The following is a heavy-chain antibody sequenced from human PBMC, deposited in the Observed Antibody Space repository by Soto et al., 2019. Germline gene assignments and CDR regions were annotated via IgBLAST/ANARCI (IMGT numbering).Heavy chain of an antibody. CDR1: GFTFSSYW. Sequence: PGGSLRLSCAASGFTFSSYWMNWVRQAPGKGLVWVSAISSSGSSTYYADSVKGRFTISRDNAKNTLYLQMNSLRAEDTAVYYCAKEYEAYSGDDPWGFDYWGQGTLVTVSP. V-gene: IGHV3-23*01. CDR2: ISSSGSST. D-gene: IGHD5-12*01. J-gene: IGHJ4*02. CDR3: AKEYEAYSGDDPWGFDY.